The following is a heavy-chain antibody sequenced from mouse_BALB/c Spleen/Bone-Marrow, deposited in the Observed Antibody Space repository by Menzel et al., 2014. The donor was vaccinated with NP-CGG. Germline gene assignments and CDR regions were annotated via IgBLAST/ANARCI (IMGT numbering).Heavy chain of an antibody. CDR2: IRNKANGYTT. Sequence: EVQLEESGGGLVQPGGSLTLSCAPSGFTFTDYYMSWVRQPPGKALEWLGFIRNKANGYTTECSSSVKGRFTISRDNSQSILYLQMNSLRAEDSATYFRARNTNRYIYWYLDDWGAGTTVNVPS. CDR1: GFTFTDYY. V-gene: IGHV7-3*02. CDR3: ARNTNRYIYWYLDD. J-gene: IGHJ1*01.